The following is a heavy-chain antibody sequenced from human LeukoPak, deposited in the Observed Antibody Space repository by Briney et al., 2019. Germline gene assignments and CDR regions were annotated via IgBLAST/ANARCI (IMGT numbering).Heavy chain of an antibody. CDR1: GFTFSSYW. CDR2: IKQDGSEK. CDR3: ARVVETDYYDSSGYLDC. J-gene: IGHJ4*02. Sequence: GGSLRLSCAASGFTFSSYWMSWVRQAPGKGLEWVANIKQDGSEKYYVDSVKGRFTISRDNAKNSLYLQMNSLRAEDTAVYYCARVVETDYYDSSGYLDCWGQGTLVTVSS. V-gene: IGHV3-7*01. D-gene: IGHD3-22*01.